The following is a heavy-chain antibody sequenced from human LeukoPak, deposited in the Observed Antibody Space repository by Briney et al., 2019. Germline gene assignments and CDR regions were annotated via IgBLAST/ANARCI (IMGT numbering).Heavy chain of an antibody. CDR3: ARVQVAATVFDY. CDR1: GFTFDDYA. CDR2: ISWNSGSI. J-gene: IGHJ4*02. D-gene: IGHD2-15*01. Sequence: GGSLRLSCAASGFTFDDYAMHWVRQAPGKGLEWVSGISWNSGSIGYADSVKGRFTISRDNAKNSLYLQMNSLRDEDTAVYYCARVQVAATVFDYWGQGTLVTVSS. V-gene: IGHV3-9*01.